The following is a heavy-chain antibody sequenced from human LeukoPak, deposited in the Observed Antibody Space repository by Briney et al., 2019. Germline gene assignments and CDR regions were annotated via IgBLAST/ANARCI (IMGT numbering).Heavy chain of an antibody. CDR2: INPNSGGT. Sequence: ASVKVSCKASGYTFTGYYMHWVRQAPGQGLEWMGRINPNSGGTNYAQKFQGRVTMTRDTSISTAYMELSRLRSDDTAVYYCARGPTWFGELSTQRRIFDYWGQGTLVTVSS. CDR1: GYTFTGYY. D-gene: IGHD3-10*01. V-gene: IGHV1-2*06. J-gene: IGHJ4*02. CDR3: ARGPTWFGELSTQRRIFDY.